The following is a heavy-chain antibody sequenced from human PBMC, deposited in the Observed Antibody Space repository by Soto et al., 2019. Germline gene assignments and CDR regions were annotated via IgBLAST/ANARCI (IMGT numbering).Heavy chain of an antibody. CDR2: IDPSGGKT. CDR1: GYTFTRDQ. V-gene: IGHV1-46*01. J-gene: IGHJ5*02. CDR3: GRVMRSLLSITALDT. D-gene: IGHD3-10*01. Sequence: GASVKVSCKASGYTFTRDQIHWGRQAPGQGLEWMGMIDPSGGKTNYAQKFQGRVTMTRDTSTSTVYMALSSLRAEETAIYCCGRVMRSLLSITALDTWGQGTLVTVSS.